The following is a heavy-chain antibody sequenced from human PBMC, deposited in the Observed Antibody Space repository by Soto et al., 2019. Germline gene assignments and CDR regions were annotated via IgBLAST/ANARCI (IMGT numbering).Heavy chain of an antibody. CDR2: IHASGDRT. Sequence: QVQLVQSGAEVRKPGASVKVSCTASGYTFTSYFMHWVRQAPGQGLEWLGLIHASGDRTRYAEKFQCRVTMTSDTSTSTVYMEMTSLRNEDKAVYYCARGRGGSYGLDVWGQGTTVTISS. J-gene: IGHJ6*02. D-gene: IGHD3-10*01. V-gene: IGHV1-46*01. CDR3: ARGRGGSYGLDV. CDR1: GYTFTSYF.